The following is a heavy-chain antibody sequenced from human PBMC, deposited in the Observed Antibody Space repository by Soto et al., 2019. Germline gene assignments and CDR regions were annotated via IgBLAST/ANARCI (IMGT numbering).Heavy chain of an antibody. V-gene: IGHV1-46*01. D-gene: IGHD3-3*02. J-gene: IGHJ4*02. Sequence: ASVKVSCKASGYSFFSYYIHWVRQAPGQGLEWMGRFLASGGNTFYAQRFRGRVSMTRDTSSTNAVSLELTSLTSDDTAVYYCARGGATIFGVIDSWGQGTRVTVSS. CDR1: GYSFFSYY. CDR2: FLASGGNT. CDR3: ARGGATIFGVIDS.